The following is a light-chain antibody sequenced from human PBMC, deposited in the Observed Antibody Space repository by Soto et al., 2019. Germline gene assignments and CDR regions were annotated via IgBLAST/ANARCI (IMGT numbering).Light chain of an antibody. J-gene: IGLJ1*01. V-gene: IGLV2-14*01. Sequence: QSVLTQPASVSGSPGQSITISCAGTSSDVGGYNYVSWYQLDPGKAAKLIIYEVSHRPSGTSKHFSGYKSGDTAALTISGLQAEDEADYYCSSYTSTTTPCVFGTGTKVTVL. CDR1: SSDVGGYNY. CDR3: SSYTSTTTPCV. CDR2: EVS.